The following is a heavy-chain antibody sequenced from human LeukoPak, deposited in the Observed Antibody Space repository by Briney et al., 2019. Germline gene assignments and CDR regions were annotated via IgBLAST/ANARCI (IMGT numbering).Heavy chain of an antibody. CDR2: IYYSGGT. D-gene: IGHD6-19*01. Sequence: PSETLSLTCTVSGGSISSYYWSWIRQPPGKGLEWIGYIYYSGGTNYNPSLKSRVTISVDTSKNQFSLKLSSVTAADTAVYYCARVIYSSGWYDYYYYYMDVWGKGTTVTVSS. J-gene: IGHJ6*03. CDR1: GGSISSYY. CDR3: ARVIYSSGWYDYYYYYMDV. V-gene: IGHV4-59*12.